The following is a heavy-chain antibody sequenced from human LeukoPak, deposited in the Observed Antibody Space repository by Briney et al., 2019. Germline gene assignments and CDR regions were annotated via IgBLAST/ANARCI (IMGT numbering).Heavy chain of an antibody. D-gene: IGHD2-2*01. J-gene: IGHJ4*02. V-gene: IGHV3-11*01. Sequence: GGSLRLSCAASGFTFSDYYMSWIRQAPGKGLEWVSYISSSGSTIYYADSVKGRFTISRDNAKNSLYLQMNSLRAEDTAVYYCARDWRYCSSTSCPLDYWGQGTLVTVSS. CDR3: ARDWRYCSSTSCPLDY. CDR2: ISSSGSTI. CDR1: GFTFSDYY.